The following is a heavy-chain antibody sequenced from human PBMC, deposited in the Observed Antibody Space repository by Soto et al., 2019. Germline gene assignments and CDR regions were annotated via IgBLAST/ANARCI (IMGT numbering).Heavy chain of an antibody. V-gene: IGHV5-51*01. Sequence: GACLKISCQASGYSFGSYWIGWVRQMPGKGLEWMGVIFPDDSNTRYSPSFQGQVTISADKSITTAYLQWSSLKASDTAMYYCARRLYDTSGYRYFDYGGQGTLVTVS. D-gene: IGHD3-22*01. CDR1: GYSFGSYW. CDR3: ARRLYDTSGYRYFDY. CDR2: IFPDDSNT. J-gene: IGHJ4*02.